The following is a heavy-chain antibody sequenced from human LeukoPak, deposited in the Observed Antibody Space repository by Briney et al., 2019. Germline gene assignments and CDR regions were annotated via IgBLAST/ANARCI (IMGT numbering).Heavy chain of an antibody. CDR3: AGGGGWLTDS. CDR1: GSKLSNLW. V-gene: IGHV3-7*04. J-gene: IGHJ5*01. D-gene: IGHD6-19*01. Sequence: GVSLRLFCEVSGSKLSNLWMSWFRQARGKGLEWVANIKQDGSEIEYVDSVKSRFIISRDNAKNSLFLLMNNLRGDDTAVYYCAGGGGWLTDSWGQGTLVTVSS. CDR2: IKQDGSEI.